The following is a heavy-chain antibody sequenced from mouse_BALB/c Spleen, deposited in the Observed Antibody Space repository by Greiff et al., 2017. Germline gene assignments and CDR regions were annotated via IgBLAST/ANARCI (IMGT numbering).Heavy chain of an antibody. J-gene: IGHJ4*01. CDR3: TATTATIHYAMDY. CDR2: INPSNGGT. V-gene: IGHV1S16*01. D-gene: IGHD1-2*01. Sequence: QVQLQQSGAELVKPGASVKLSCKASGYTFTSYYMYWVKQRPGQGLEWIGEINPSNGGTNFNEKFKSKATLTVDKSSSTAYMQLSSLTSEDSAVYYCTATTATIHYAMDYWGQGTSVTVSS. CDR1: GYTFTSYY.